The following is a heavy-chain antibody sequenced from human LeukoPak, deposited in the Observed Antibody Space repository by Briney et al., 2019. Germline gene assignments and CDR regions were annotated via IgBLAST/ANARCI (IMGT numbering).Heavy chain of an antibody. CDR1: GGSFSGYY. V-gene: IGHV4-34*01. CDR3: ARDRRVFLRGFDP. CDR2: INHSGST. D-gene: IGHD2/OR15-2a*01. Sequence: SETLSLTCAVYGGSFSGYYWSWIRQPPGKGLEWIGEINHSGSTNYNPSLKSRVTISVDTSKNQFSLKLNSVTAADTAVYYCARDRRVFLRGFDPWGQGTLVTVSS. J-gene: IGHJ5*02.